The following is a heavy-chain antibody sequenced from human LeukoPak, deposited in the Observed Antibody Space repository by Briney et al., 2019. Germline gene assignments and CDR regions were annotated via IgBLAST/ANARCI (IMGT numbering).Heavy chain of an antibody. CDR2: IYYSGST. J-gene: IGHJ4*02. Sequence: SETLSLTCTVSGGSISSSSYYWGWIRQPPGKGLEWIGSIYYSGSTYYNPSLKSRVTISVDTSKNQFSLKLSSVTAADTAVYYCARPRIVPTYYFDYWGQGTLVTVSS. CDR1: GGSISSSSYY. D-gene: IGHD2-2*01. V-gene: IGHV4-39*01. CDR3: ARPRIVPTYYFDY.